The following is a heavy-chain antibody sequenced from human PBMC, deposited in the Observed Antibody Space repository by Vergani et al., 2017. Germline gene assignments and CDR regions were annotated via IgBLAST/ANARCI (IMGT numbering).Heavy chain of an antibody. J-gene: IGHJ6*02. V-gene: IGHV1-2*02. CDR3: ARVTYDYYDSSGYYYYYGMDV. CDR1: GYTFTGYY. Sequence: VQLVESGAEVKKPGASVKVSCKASGYTFTGYYMHWVRQAPGQGLEWMGWINPNSGGTNYAQKFQGRVTMTRDTSISTAYMELSRLRSDDTAVYYCARVTYDYYDSSGYYYYYGMDVWGQGTTVTVSS. CDR2: INPNSGGT. D-gene: IGHD3-22*01.